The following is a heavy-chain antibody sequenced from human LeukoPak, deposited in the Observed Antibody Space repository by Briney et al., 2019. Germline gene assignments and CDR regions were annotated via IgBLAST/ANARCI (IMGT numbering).Heavy chain of an antibody. V-gene: IGHV3-21*01. CDR3: ARDQGRYCSGGSCSLFDY. CDR1: GFTFSFYA. Sequence: GGSLRLSCAASGFTFSFYAMTWVRQAPGKGLEWVSSISGSSSYIYYADSLKGRFTISRHNAKNSLYLQMNSLRAEDTAVYYCARDQGRYCSGGSCSLFDYWGQGTLVTVSS. D-gene: IGHD2-15*01. CDR2: ISGSSSYI. J-gene: IGHJ4*02.